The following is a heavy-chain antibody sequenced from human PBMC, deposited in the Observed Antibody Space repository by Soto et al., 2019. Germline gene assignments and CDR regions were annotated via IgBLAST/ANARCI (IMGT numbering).Heavy chain of an antibody. J-gene: IGHJ4*02. V-gene: IGHV3-30*18. Sequence: GGSLRLSCAASGFTFSSYGMHWVRQAPGKGLEWVAVISYDGSNKYYADSVKGRFTISRDNSKNTLYLQMNSLRAEDTAVYYCAKDALRIMRVWGSYRNDYGDYFDYWGQGTLVTVSS. CDR2: ISYDGSNK. D-gene: IGHD3-16*02. CDR3: AKDALRIMRVWGSYRNDYGDYFDY. CDR1: GFTFSSYG.